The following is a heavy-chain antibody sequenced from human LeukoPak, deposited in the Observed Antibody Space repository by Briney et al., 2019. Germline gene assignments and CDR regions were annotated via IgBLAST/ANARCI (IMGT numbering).Heavy chain of an antibody. V-gene: IGHV3-48*03. CDR2: ISSSGSTM. CDR3: ARLIGYCSGGSCYSEYNWFDP. Sequence: GGSLRLSCAASGFTVSSYEMNWVRQAPGKGLEWVSYISSSGSTMHYADSVKGRFTISRDNAKNSLYLQMNSLRAEDTAVYYCARLIGYCSGGSCYSEYNWFDPWGQGTLVTVSS. CDR1: GFTVSSYE. D-gene: IGHD2-15*01. J-gene: IGHJ5*02.